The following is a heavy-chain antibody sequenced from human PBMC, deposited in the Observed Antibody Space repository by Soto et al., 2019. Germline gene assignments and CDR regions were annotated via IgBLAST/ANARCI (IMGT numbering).Heavy chain of an antibody. Sequence: EVQLVESGGGLVQPGGSLRLSCAASGFTFSDHYMDWVRQAPGKGLEWVGRTRNKANSYTTEYAASVKGRFTISRDDSKNSLYLQMNSLKTEDTAVYYCARSAVTTLHLFFDYWGQGTLVTVSS. CDR3: ARSAVTTLHLFFDY. CDR1: GFTFSDHY. D-gene: IGHD4-17*01. CDR2: TRNKANSYTT. V-gene: IGHV3-72*01. J-gene: IGHJ4*02.